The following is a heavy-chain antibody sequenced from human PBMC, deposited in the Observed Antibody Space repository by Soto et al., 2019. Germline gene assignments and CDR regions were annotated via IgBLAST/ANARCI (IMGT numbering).Heavy chain of an antibody. Sequence: EVQLLESGGGFGQPGGSLRLSCAASGFTFSSYAMHWVRQAPGRGLEWVSTISGSGTNIYYADSVQGRFTISRDNSQNTLFLQMTSLRVDDAATYYCAKDGFGGASDYWGQGTHATVSS. CDR1: GFTFSSYA. CDR2: ISGSGTNI. CDR3: AKDGFGGASDY. J-gene: IGHJ4*02. V-gene: IGHV3-23*01. D-gene: IGHD3-3*01.